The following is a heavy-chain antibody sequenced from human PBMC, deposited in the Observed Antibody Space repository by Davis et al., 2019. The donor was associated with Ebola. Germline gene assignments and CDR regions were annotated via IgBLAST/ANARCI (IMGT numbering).Heavy chain of an antibody. CDR1: GFTFTSYA. Sequence: GESLKISCVASGFTFTSYAMSWVRQAPGKGLEWVSALSGSGGTTYYADSVKGRFTISRDNYKNTLHLQMNSLRAEDTAVYYCAKHQYCDFWRGIYIDVWGKGTTVTVSS. D-gene: IGHD3-3*01. J-gene: IGHJ6*03. CDR2: LSGSGGTT. CDR3: AKHQYCDFWRGIYIDV. V-gene: IGHV3-23*01.